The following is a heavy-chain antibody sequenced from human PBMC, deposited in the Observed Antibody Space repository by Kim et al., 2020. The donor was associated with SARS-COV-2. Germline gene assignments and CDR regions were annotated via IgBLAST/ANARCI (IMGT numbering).Heavy chain of an antibody. CDR2: INPNSGGT. CDR1: GYTFTGYY. V-gene: IGHV1-2*06. Sequence: ASVKVSCKASGYTFTGYYMHWVRQAPGQGLEWMGRINPNSGGTNYAQKFQGRVTMTRDTSISTAYMELSRLRSDDTAVYYCARTREPIVATITSDYWGQGTLVTVSS. D-gene: IGHD5-12*01. J-gene: IGHJ4*02. CDR3: ARTREPIVATITSDY.